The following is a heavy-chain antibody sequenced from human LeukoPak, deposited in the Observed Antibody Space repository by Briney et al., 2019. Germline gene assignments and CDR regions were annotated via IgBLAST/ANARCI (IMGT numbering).Heavy chain of an antibody. J-gene: IGHJ3*02. CDR2: ISYSAST. CDR1: GGSISSSNYN. D-gene: IGHD3-9*01. Sequence: PSETLSLTCTVSGGSISSSNYNWGWIRQPPGQGREWIGSISYSASTYYYPSIKIRITISVDTSKNQLSLKLSSVTAANTAVYYCARHPYYDIWAGTIELYAFDIWGQGTMVTVSS. V-gene: IGHV4-39*01. CDR3: ARHPYYDIWAGTIELYAFDI.